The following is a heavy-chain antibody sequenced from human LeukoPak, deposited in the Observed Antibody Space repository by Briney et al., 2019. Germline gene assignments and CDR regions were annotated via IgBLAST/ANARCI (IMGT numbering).Heavy chain of an antibody. J-gene: IGHJ3*02. D-gene: IGHD3-10*01. CDR1: GDSISSSDNY. Sequence: SETLSLTCTVSGDSISSSDNYWGWIRQPPGKGLEWIGSFYYSRNTYYNPSLKSRVTISVDTSKNQFSLKLSSVTAADTAVYYCARHIRITMVRGVKGFGAFDIWGQGTMVTVSS. CDR3: ARHIRITMVRGVKGFGAFDI. V-gene: IGHV4-39*01. CDR2: FYYSRNT.